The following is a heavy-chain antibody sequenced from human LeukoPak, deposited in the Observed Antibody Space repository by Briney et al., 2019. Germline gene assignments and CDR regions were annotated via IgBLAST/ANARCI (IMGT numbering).Heavy chain of an antibody. CDR3: AKGRGIVVVTAMDY. V-gene: IGHV3-23*01. CDR1: GFTFSSYA. D-gene: IGHD2-21*02. J-gene: IGHJ4*02. Sequence: GGSLRLSCAASGFTFSSYAMSWVRQAPGKGLEWVSAISGSGGSTYYADSVKGRFTISRDNSKNTLYLQMNSLRAEDTAVYYCAKGRGIVVVTAMDYWGQGTLVTVFS. CDR2: ISGSGGST.